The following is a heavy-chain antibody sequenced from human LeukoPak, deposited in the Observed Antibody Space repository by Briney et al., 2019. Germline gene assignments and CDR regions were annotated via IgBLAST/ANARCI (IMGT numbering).Heavy chain of an antibody. D-gene: IGHD2/OR15-2a*01. CDR1: GYTLTELS. CDR2: FDPEDGET. V-gene: IGHV1-24*01. J-gene: IGHJ4*02. CDR3: AILYDELDY. Sequence: ASVKVSCKVSGYTLTELSMHWVRQAPGKGLEWMGGFDPEDGETIYAQKFQGRVTMTTDTSTSTAYMELRSLRSDDTAVYYCAILYDELDYWGQGTLVTVSS.